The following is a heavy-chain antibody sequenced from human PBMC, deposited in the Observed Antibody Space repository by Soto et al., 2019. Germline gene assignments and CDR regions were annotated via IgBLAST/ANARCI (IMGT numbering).Heavy chain of an antibody. CDR2: ISGSGGST. J-gene: IGHJ4*02. CDR1: GFTFSSYA. D-gene: IGHD5-12*01. CDR3: EKDQEMATIGSVGY. V-gene: IGHV3-23*01. Sequence: GSLRLSCAASGFTFSSYAMSWFRQAPGKGLEWVSAISGSGGSTYYADSVKGRFTISRDNSKNTLYLQMNSLRAEDTAVYYCEKDQEMATIGSVGYWGQGTLVTVSS.